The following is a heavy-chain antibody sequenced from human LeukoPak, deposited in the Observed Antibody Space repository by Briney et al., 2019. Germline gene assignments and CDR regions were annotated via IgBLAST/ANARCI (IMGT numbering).Heavy chain of an antibody. CDR3: ARLEGYGDLPDAFDI. V-gene: IGHV1-69*02. CDR1: GGTFSSYT. J-gene: IGHJ3*02. Sequence: GASVKVSCKASGGTFSSYTISWVRQAPGQGLEWMGRIIPILGIANYAQKFQGRVTITADKSTSTAYMELSSLRSEDTAVYYCARLEGYGDLPDAFDIWGQGTMVTVSS. CDR2: IIPILGIA. D-gene: IGHD4-17*01.